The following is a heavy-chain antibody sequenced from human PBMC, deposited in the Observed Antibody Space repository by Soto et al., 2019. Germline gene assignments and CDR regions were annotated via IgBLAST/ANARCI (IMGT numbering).Heavy chain of an antibody. Sequence: ASVKVSCKISGHTLTEFSIHWVRQAPGKGREWMGGFDPEGGEAIYAQKWHGRVTVTEDTVTDTAYMELSGLKSDDTAVYYCAKDVGQWVETFDYWGHGTLVTVSS. V-gene: IGHV1-24*01. J-gene: IGHJ4*01. CDR3: AKDVGQWVETFDY. CDR1: GHTLTEFS. CDR2: FDPEGGEA. D-gene: IGHD6-19*01.